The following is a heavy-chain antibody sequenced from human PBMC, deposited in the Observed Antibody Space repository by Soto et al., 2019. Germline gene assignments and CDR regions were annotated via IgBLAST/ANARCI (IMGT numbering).Heavy chain of an antibody. Sequence: EVQLLESGGGLVQPGGSLRLSCAASGFTFSSYAMSWVRQAPGKGLEWVSAISGSGGSTYYADSVKGRFTISRDNSRKPLCLKINRLRARDTALYYCAEGGGDYGSTSLDAFDIWGQGTMVTVSS. J-gene: IGHJ3*02. CDR3: AEGGGDYGSTSLDAFDI. D-gene: IGHD3-16*01. CDR1: GFTFSSYA. CDR2: ISGSGGST. V-gene: IGHV3-23*01.